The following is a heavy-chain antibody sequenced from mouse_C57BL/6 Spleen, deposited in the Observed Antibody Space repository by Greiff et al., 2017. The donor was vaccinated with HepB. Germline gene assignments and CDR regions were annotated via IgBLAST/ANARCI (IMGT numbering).Heavy chain of an antibody. CDR1: GYTFTDYY. CDR3: ARTFGDYGSSYWYFDV. CDR2: IYPGSGNT. D-gene: IGHD1-1*01. V-gene: IGHV1-76*01. J-gene: IGHJ1*03. Sequence: QVQLKQSGAELVRPGASVKLSCKASGYTFTDYYINWVKQRPGQGLEWIARIYPGSGNTYYNEKFKGKATLTAEKSSSTAYMQLSSLTSEDSAVYFCARTFGDYGSSYWYFDVWGTGTTVTVSS.